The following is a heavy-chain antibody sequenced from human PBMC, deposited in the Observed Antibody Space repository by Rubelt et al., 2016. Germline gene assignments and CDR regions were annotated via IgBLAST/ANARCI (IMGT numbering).Heavy chain of an antibody. CDR1: GLTFNNAW. V-gene: IGHV3-15*07. Sequence: EVQLVESGGGLVKPGGSLRLSCAASGLTFNNAWMNWVRQAPGKGLEWVGLIKSKTDGGTTDYAAPVKGRFTISRDDSRNTLYLQVTSLKTEDTAVYYCTTDLGYYDSSGFPYWGQGTLVTVSS. CDR3: TTDLGYYDSSGFPY. CDR2: IKSKTDGGTT. D-gene: IGHD3-22*01. J-gene: IGHJ4*02.